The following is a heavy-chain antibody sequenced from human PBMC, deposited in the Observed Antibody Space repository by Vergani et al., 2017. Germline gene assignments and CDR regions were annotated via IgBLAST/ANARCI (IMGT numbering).Heavy chain of an antibody. CDR2: ISRDGGST. D-gene: IGHD6-19*01. V-gene: IGHV3-43*01. CDR3: AKDNSGWPEYYYYYYGMDV. J-gene: IGHJ6*02. Sequence: EVQLVESGGVVVQPGGSLRLSCAASGFTFDDYTMHWVRQAPGKGLEWVSLISRDGGSTYYADSVKGRFTISRDNSKNSLYLQMNSLRTEDTALYYCAKDNSGWPEYYYYYYGMDVWGQGTTVTVSS. CDR1: GFTFDDYT.